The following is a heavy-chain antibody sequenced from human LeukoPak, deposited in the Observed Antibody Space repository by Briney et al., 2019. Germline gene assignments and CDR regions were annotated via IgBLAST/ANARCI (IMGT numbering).Heavy chain of an antibody. CDR2: IYYSGST. CDR1: DGSISGYY. CDR3: ARGRTHYDFWSGYENY. V-gene: IGHV4-59*12. J-gene: IGHJ4*02. D-gene: IGHD3-3*01. Sequence: SSETLSLTCTVSDGSISGYYWSWIRQPPGKGLEWIGYIYYSGSTNYNPSLKSRVTISVDTSKNQFSLKLSSVTAADTAVYYCARGRTHYDFWSGYENYWGQGTLVTVSS.